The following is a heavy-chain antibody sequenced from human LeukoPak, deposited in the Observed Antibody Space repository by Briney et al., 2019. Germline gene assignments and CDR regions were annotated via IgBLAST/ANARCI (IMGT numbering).Heavy chain of an antibody. CDR1: GFTFSTYW. Sequence: GGSLRLSCAASGFTFSTYWMHWVRRAPGKGLEWVSALSVIGGSTYYADSVKGRFTSSRDNSKNTLYLQMNSLRAEDTAVYYCAKGGWLEYWGQGTLVTVSS. CDR3: AKGGWLEY. D-gene: IGHD6-19*01. CDR2: LSVIGGST. J-gene: IGHJ4*02. V-gene: IGHV3-23*01.